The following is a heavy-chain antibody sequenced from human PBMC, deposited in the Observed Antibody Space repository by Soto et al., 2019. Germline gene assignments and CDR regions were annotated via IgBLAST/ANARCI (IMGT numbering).Heavy chain of an antibody. J-gene: IGHJ6*02. CDR2: IYYSGST. CDR1: GGSVSSGSYY. CDR3: ARPLYSYGPMDV. V-gene: IGHV4-61*01. D-gene: IGHD5-18*01. Sequence: QVQLQESGPGLVKPSETLSLTCTVSGGSVSSGSYYWSWIRQPPGKGLEWIGYIYYSGSTNCNPSLERRVTISVDTSKNQFPLKLSSVTAADTAVYYCARPLYSYGPMDVWGQGTTVTVSS.